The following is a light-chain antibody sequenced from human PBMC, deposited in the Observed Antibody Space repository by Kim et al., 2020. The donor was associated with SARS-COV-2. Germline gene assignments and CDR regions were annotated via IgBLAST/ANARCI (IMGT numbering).Light chain of an antibody. CDR3: QAWYTKTGGV. Sequence: SYELTQPPSVSVSPGQTASITCSGDRLGDKFVCWYQQKAGQSPVLVIYQDAKRPSGIPDRFSGSNSGTAATLTISGTQAIDEADYYCQAWYTKTGGVFGGGTQLTVL. CDR2: QDA. CDR1: RLGDKF. J-gene: IGLJ3*02. V-gene: IGLV3-1*01.